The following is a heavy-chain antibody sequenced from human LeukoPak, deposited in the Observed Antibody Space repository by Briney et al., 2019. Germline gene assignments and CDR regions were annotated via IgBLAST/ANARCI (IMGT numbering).Heavy chain of an antibody. Sequence: SETLSLTCAVYGGSFSGYYWSWIRQPPGKGLEWIGEINHSGSTNYNPSLKSRVTISVDTSKNQFSLKLSSVTAADTAVYYCARGSLKGYCSSTSCSEYWYFDLWGRGTLVTVSS. CDR2: INHSGST. V-gene: IGHV4-34*01. D-gene: IGHD2-2*01. CDR3: ARGSLKGYCSSTSCSEYWYFDL. CDR1: GGSFSGYY. J-gene: IGHJ2*01.